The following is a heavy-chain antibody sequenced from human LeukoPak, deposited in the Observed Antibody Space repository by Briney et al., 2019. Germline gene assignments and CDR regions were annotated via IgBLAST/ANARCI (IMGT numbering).Heavy chain of an antibody. D-gene: IGHD3-22*01. CDR2: IYTSGST. J-gene: IGHJ4*02. CDR3: ARHVPSSTMIGLFDY. CDR1: GCSISSYY. V-gene: IGHV4-4*09. Sequence: SETLSLTCTVSGCSISSYYWSWIRQPPGKGLEWIGYIYTSGSTNYNPSLKSRVTISVDTSKNQFSLKLSSVTAADTAVYYCARHVPSSTMIGLFDYWGQGTLVTVSS.